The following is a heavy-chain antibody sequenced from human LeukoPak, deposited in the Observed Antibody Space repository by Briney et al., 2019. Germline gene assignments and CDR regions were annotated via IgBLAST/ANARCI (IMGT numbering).Heavy chain of an antibody. D-gene: IGHD1-26*01. CDR3: AREPDRITLVGATLYGMDV. V-gene: IGHV1-46*01. J-gene: IGHJ6*02. Sequence: GASVKVSCKASGYTFTSYYMHWVRQAPGQGLEWMGIINPSGGSTSYAQKFQGRVTMTRDTSTSTVYMELSSLRSEDTAVYYCAREPDRITLVGATLYGMDVRGQGTTVTVSS. CDR2: INPSGGST. CDR1: GYTFTSYY.